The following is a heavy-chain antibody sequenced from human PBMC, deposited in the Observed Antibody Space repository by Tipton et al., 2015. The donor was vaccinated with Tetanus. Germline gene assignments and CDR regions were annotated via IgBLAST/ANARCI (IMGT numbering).Heavy chain of an antibody. J-gene: IGHJ6*02. CDR1: GFRFSTYA. CDR3: AKDLGPGGNSSFYQGMDA. D-gene: IGHD4-23*01. CDR2: ISGAGGSK. V-gene: IGHV3-23*01. Sequence: SLRLSCIASGFRFSTYAMAWVRQAPGQGLEWVSAISGAGGSKHYADFVEGRFTISMDNSKDTLYPQMTGLRDEDTAAYFCAKDLGPGGNSSFYQGMDAWGQGTRVIVSS.